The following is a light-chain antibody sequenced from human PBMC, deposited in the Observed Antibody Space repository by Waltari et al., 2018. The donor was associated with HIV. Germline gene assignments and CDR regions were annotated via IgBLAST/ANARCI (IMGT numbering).Light chain of an antibody. CDR2: EVN. CDR1: NSDGGSYNR. J-gene: IGLJ3*02. V-gene: IGLV2-18*02. CDR3: SSYTSSSTLWM. Sequence: QSAPTPPPSVSGSPGQSATISCTGTNSDGGSYNRVSWYQQPPGTAPKLMIYEVNNRPSGVPDRFSGSKSGNPASLTISGLQAEDEADYYCSSYTSSSTLWMFGGGTKLTVL.